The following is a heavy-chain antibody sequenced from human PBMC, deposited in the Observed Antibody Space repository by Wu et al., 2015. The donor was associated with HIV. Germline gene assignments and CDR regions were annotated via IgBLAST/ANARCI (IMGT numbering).Heavy chain of an antibody. CDR1: GYTFTDYF. Sequence: QVQLVQSGAEVKKPGASVKVSCKTSGYTFTDYFMHWVRQAPGQGLEWMGWTNVNTGGTNYAPKFQGRVTMTRDTSISTAYMELSRLTSDDTAVYYCARDELFRVDDAFDMWGQGTTVIVSS. V-gene: IGHV1-2*02. D-gene: IGHD2-15*01. J-gene: IGHJ3*02. CDR3: ARDELFRVDDAFDM. CDR2: TNVNTGGT.